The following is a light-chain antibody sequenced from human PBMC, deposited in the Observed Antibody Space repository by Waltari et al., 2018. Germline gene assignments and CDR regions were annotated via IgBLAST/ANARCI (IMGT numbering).Light chain of an antibody. V-gene: IGLV3-27*01. CDR2: KDS. Sequence: SYELTQSSSVSVSPGQTARITCSGAVLAKKKPGRCYQQKPGQAPVVVIYKDSGRPSGIPERFSGYSSGSTVTLTISGAQVEDEADYYCYSAADNNLVFGGGTKLTVL. CDR3: YSAADNNLV. CDR1: VLAKKKP. J-gene: IGLJ3*02.